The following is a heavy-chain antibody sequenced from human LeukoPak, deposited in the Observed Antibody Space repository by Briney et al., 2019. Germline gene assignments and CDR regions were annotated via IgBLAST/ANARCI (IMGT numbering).Heavy chain of an antibody. J-gene: IGHJ5*02. CDR2: ISGSGDRT. D-gene: IGHD2-2*01. V-gene: IGHV3-23*01. CDR1: GFNLSIYG. CDR3: AKDRVGLVGAQNWFDP. Sequence: GGSLRLSCVASGFNLSIYGMNWVRQAPGNGLEWVSRISGSGDRTYYADSVKGRFTISRDNSKNTLYLELNRLRAEDTAVYYCAKDRVGLVGAQNWFDPWGQGTLVIVSS.